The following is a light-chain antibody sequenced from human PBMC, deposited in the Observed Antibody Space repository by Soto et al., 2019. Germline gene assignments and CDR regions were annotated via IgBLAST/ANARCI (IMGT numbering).Light chain of an antibody. CDR1: QGISYY. J-gene: IGKJ4*01. V-gene: IGKV1-17*03. CDR2: AAS. CDR3: LQHNSYPLT. Sequence: DIQMTQSPSAMSASVGDRVTITCRASQGISYYLAWFQQKPGIVPKRLIYAASSLQSGVPSRFSGSGSGTEFTLTISSLQPEDFATYYCLQHNSYPLTFGGGTKVEIK.